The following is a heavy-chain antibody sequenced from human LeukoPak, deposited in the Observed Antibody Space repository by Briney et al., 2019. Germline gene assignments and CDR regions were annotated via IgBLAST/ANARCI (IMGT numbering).Heavy chain of an antibody. CDR2: INPNSGGT. Sequence: ASVKVSCKASGYTFTGYYMHWVRQAPGQGLEWMGWINPNSGGTNYAQKFQGRATMTRDTSISTAYMELSRLRSDDTAVYYCAREFDEEVPAAAIHYNWFDPWGQGALVTVSS. D-gene: IGHD2-2*01. J-gene: IGHJ5*02. CDR1: GYTFTGYY. V-gene: IGHV1-2*02. CDR3: AREFDEEVPAAAIHYNWFDP.